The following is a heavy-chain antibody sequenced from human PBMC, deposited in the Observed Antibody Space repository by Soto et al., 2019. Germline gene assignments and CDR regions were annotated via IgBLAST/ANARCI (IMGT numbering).Heavy chain of an antibody. Sequence: PGGSLRLSCAASGFTFSSYGMHWVRQAPGKGLEWVAVIWYDGSNKYYADSVKGRFTISRDNSKNTLYLQMNSLRAEDTAVYYCARDPWCSGGSCLSFDYWGQGTLVTVS. CDR1: GFTFSSYG. CDR2: IWYDGSNK. V-gene: IGHV3-33*01. CDR3: ARDPWCSGGSCLSFDY. D-gene: IGHD2-15*01. J-gene: IGHJ4*02.